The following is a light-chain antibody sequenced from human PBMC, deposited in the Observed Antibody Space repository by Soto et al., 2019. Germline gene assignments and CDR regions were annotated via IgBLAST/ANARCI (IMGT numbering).Light chain of an antibody. CDR3: SSLTSSRTVV. CDR2: DVT. Sequence: QSALTQPASVSGSPGQSGTISCTGASSDVGGYNYVSWYQQHPGKAPQLMIYDVTNRPSGVSNRFSGSQSGNTASLTISGLQSEDEADYYCSSLTSSRTVVFGGGTQLTVL. J-gene: IGLJ2*01. V-gene: IGLV2-14*01. CDR1: SSDVGGYNY.